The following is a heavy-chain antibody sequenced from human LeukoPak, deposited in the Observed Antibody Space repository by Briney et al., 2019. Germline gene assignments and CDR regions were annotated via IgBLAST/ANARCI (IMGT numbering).Heavy chain of an antibody. CDR1: GGSISSYY. J-gene: IGHJ4*02. Sequence: PSETLSLTCTVSGGSISSYYWSWIRQPAGKGLEWIGRIYTSGSTNYNPSLKSRVTMSVDTSKNQFSLKLSSVTAADTAVYYCARVNPKRYCSSTSCYLTFDYWGQGTLVTVSS. CDR3: ARVNPKRYCSSTSCYLTFDY. CDR2: IYTSGST. D-gene: IGHD2-2*01. V-gene: IGHV4-4*07.